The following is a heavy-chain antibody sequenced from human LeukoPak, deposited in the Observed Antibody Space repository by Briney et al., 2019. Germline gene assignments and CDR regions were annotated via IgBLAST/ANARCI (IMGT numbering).Heavy chain of an antibody. CDR2: IKSKTDGETT. D-gene: IGHD3-10*01. V-gene: IGHV3-15*01. Sequence: GGSLRLSCVASGFSFTGVWMSWVRQAPGKGLEWIGRIKSKTDGETTNYAEPVRGRFTISRDDSKSAVYLQMNSLKIEDTAVYYCTTDLGTYYHGSQRLIPIDYWGQGTLVTVSS. J-gene: IGHJ4*02. CDR1: GFSFTGVW. CDR3: TTDLGTYYHGSQRLIPIDY.